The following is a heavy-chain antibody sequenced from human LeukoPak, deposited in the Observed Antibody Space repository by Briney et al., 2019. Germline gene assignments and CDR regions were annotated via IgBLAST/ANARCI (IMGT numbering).Heavy chain of an antibody. J-gene: IGHJ4*02. Sequence: GGSLRLSCAASGFTFSSYAMSWVRQAPGKGLEWVAFIRYDGSNKYYADSVKGRFTISRDNSKNTLYLQMNSLRAEDTAVYYCAKDYHYVWGSLSGYFDYWGQGTLVTVSS. V-gene: IGHV3-30*02. CDR3: AKDYHYVWGSLSGYFDY. CDR2: IRYDGSNK. D-gene: IGHD3-16*01. CDR1: GFTFSSYA.